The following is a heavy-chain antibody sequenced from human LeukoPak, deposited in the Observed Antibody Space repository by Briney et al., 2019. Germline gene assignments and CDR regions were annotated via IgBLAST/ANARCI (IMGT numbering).Heavy chain of an antibody. J-gene: IGHJ4*02. CDR2: IFHSGST. D-gene: IGHD1-20*01. CDR3: ARVRYNWNRDFDY. Sequence: SETLSLTCTVSGCSISSGYYWGWIRQPPGKGLEWIGSIFHSGSTYYNPSLKSRVTMSVDTSKNQFSLKLSSVTAADTAVYYCARVRYNWNRDFDYWGQGTLVTVSS. V-gene: IGHV4-38-2*02. CDR1: GCSISSGYY.